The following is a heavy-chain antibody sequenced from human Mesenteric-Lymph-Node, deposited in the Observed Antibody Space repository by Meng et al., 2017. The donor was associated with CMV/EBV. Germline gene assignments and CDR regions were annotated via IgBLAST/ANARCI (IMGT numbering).Heavy chain of an antibody. Sequence: ASVKVSCKASGYTFTGYYMHWVRQAPGQGLEWMGWINPNSGGTNYAQKFQGRVTMTRDTSISTAYMELSRLRSDDTAVYYCARLPLRFLEWLPPTINYYYYGMDVWGQGTTVTSP. V-gene: IGHV1-2*02. D-gene: IGHD3-3*01. CDR1: GYTFTGYY. J-gene: IGHJ6*02. CDR2: INPNSGGT. CDR3: ARLPLRFLEWLPPTINYYYYGMDV.